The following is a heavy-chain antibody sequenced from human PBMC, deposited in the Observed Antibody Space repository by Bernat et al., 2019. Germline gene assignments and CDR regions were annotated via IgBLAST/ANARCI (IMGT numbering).Heavy chain of an antibody. Sequence: QVQLVQSGAEVKKPGASVKVSCKASGYTFTSYAMHWVRQAPGQRLEWMGWINAGNGNTKYSQKFQGRVTITRDTSASTAYMELSSLRSEDTAVYYCARDHYDYIWGSYDYAFDIWGQGTMVTVSS. CDR2: INAGNGNT. CDR3: ARDHYDYIWGSYDYAFDI. V-gene: IGHV1-3*01. J-gene: IGHJ3*02. D-gene: IGHD3-16*01. CDR1: GYTFTSYA.